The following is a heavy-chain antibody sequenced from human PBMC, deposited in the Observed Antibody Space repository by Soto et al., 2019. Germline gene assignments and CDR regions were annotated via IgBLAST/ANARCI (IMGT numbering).Heavy chain of an antibody. D-gene: IGHD3-10*01. CDR1: GGSISSADYY. Sequence: QVQLQESGPGLVKPSQTLSLTCTVSGGSISSADYYWSWIRQPPGKGLEWIGYFHSSGATYKDPSLMSRVTISVGTSKNQIHQKLDSVTAADTAVYYCASIWFGDFDYWGHGTLVTVSS. V-gene: IGHV4-30-4*01. CDR2: FHSSGAT. J-gene: IGHJ4*01. CDR3: ASIWFGDFDY.